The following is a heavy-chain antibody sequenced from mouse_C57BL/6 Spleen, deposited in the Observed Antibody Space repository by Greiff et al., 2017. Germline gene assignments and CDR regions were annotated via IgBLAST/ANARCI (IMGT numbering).Heavy chain of an antibody. D-gene: IGHD2-1*01. J-gene: IGHJ4*01. CDR1: GFSLSSYG. Sequence: QVQLQQSGPGLVQPSQSLSITCTVSGFSLSSYGVHWVRQSPGKGLEWLGVIWRGGSTDYNAAFMSRLSITKDNSKSQVFFKMNSLQADDTAIYYCAKNGNYFFYAMDYWGQGTSVTVSS. V-gene: IGHV2-5*01. CDR3: AKNGNYFFYAMDY. CDR2: IWRGGST.